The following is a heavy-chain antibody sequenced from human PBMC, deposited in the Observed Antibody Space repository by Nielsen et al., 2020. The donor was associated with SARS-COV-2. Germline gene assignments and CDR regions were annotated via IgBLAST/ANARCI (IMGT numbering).Heavy chain of an antibody. J-gene: IGHJ3*02. CDR1: GGSISSGGYY. CDR3: AREEQADAFDI. V-gene: IGHV4-31*03. D-gene: IGHD1-26*01. CDR2: IYYSGST. Sequence: SETLSLTCTVSGGSISSGGYYWSWIRQHPGKGLEWIGYIYYSGSTYYNPSLKSRVTTSVDTSKNQFSLKLSSVTAADTAVYYCAREEQADAFDIWGQGTMVTVSS.